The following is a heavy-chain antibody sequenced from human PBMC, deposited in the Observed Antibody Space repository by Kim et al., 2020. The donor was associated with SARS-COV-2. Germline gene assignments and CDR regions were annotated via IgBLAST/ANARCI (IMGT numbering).Heavy chain of an antibody. J-gene: IGHJ5*02. Sequence: SETLSLTCTVSGGSISSSSYYWGWIRQPPGKGLEWIGSIYYSGSTYYNPSLKSRVTISVDTSKNQFSLKLSSVTAADTAVYYCARHRSYCSGGSCYVGNWFDPWGQGTLVTVSS. V-gene: IGHV4-39*01. D-gene: IGHD2-15*01. CDR2: IYYSGST. CDR3: ARHRSYCSGGSCYVGNWFDP. CDR1: GGSISSSSYY.